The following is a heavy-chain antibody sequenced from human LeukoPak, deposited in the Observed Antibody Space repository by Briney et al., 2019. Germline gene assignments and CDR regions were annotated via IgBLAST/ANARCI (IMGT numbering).Heavy chain of an antibody. V-gene: IGHV3-48*03. CDR1: GFTFSGYE. J-gene: IGHJ6*02. CDR3: ARDAGPTRYFYGMDV. CDR2: ISGSGSTI. Sequence: GGSLRLSCAASGFTFSGYEINWVRQAPGKELEWVSYISGSGSTIYYADSVKGRFSISRDNAKNSLYLQMNSLRAEDTAVYYCARDAGPTRYFYGMDVWGQGTTVTVSS. D-gene: IGHD3-10*01.